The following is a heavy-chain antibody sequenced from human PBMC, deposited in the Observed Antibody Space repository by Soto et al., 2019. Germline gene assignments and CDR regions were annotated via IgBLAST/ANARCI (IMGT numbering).Heavy chain of an antibody. Sequence: PGGSLRLSCAASGFTFSSYAMSWVRQAPGKGLEWVSAISGSGGSTYYADSVKGRFTISRDNSKNTLYLQMNSLRAEYSVVYYCAKDFMDSSGSLNWFDPWGQGTLVTVSS. CDR3: AKDFMDSSGSLNWFDP. CDR1: GFTFSSYA. CDR2: ISGSGGST. D-gene: IGHD6-19*01. V-gene: IGHV3-23*01. J-gene: IGHJ5*02.